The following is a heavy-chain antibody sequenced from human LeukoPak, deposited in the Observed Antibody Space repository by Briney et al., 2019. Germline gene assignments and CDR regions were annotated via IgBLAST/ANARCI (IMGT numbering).Heavy chain of an antibody. V-gene: IGHV3-21*01. CDR2: ISSSSSYI. CDR1: GFTFSSYS. J-gene: IGHJ6*02. Sequence: GGSLRLSCAASGFTFSSYSMNWVRQAPGKGLEWVSSISSSSSYIYYADSVKGRFTISRDNAKNSLYLQMSSLRAEDTAVYYCARDPAYGDLYYYYGMDVWGQGTTVTVSS. D-gene: IGHD4-17*01. CDR3: ARDPAYGDLYYYYGMDV.